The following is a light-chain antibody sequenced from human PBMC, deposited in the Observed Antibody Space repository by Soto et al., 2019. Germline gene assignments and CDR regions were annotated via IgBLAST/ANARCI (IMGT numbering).Light chain of an antibody. V-gene: IGLV2-14*01. CDR3: SSYSSGSTLGV. CDR1: SSDIGGYKY. J-gene: IGLJ3*02. CDR2: EVN. Sequence: QSVLTQPASVSGSPGQSITISCTGTSSDIGGYKYVSWYQHHPGKVPQLIIYEVNNRPSGVSNRFSGSKSGNTASLTISGLQAEDEAVYYCSSYSSGSTLGVFGGGTKGTVL.